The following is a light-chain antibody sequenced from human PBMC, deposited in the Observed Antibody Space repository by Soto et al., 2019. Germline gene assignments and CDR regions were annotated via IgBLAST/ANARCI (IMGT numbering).Light chain of an antibody. V-gene: IGLV2-18*02. CDR3: SSYTSSSPYV. CDR1: SSDVGSYNR. CDR2: EVS. J-gene: IGLJ1*01. Sequence: QSALTQPPSVSGSPGQSVTISCTGTSSDVGSYNRVSWYQQAPGTAPKVMIYEVSNRPSGVPDRFSGSKSGNTASLTISGLQAEDEADYYCSSYTSSSPYVFGTGNKVTVL.